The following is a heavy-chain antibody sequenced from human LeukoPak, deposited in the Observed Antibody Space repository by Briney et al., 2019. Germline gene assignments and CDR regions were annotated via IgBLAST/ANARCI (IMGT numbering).Heavy chain of an antibody. J-gene: IGHJ4*02. CDR1: GFTFSSYG. CDR3: AKDSGSGSYSTFDY. CDR2: ISYDGSNK. D-gene: IGHD3-10*01. V-gene: IGHV3-30*18. Sequence: GRSLRLSCAASGFTFSSYGMHWFRQAPGKGLKWVAVISYDGSNKYYADSVKGRFTISRDNSKNTLYLQMNSLRAEDTAVYYCAKDSGSGSYSTFDYWGQGTLVTVSS.